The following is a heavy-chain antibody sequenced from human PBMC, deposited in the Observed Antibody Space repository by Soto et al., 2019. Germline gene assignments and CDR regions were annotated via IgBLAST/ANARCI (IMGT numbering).Heavy chain of an antibody. V-gene: IGHV3-23*01. Sequence: EVQLLESGGGLVQPGGSLRLSCAASGFTFSIYAMSWVRQAPGKGLEWVSGISSSGGTTYSADSVKGRITISRDNYKNTLQLQRDSLRVSDTDLYFSATRNFNCRRTSYLVLYAFDLWGRGAMVAVAS. CDR1: GFTFSIYA. J-gene: IGHJ3*01. D-gene: IGHD2-2*01. CDR3: ATRNFNCRRTSYLVLYAFDL. CDR2: ISSSGGTT.